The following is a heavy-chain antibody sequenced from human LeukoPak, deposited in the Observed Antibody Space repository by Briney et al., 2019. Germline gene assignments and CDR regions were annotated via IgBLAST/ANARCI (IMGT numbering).Heavy chain of an antibody. J-gene: IGHJ4*02. Sequence: TLSLTCTVSGGSISSADYYWSWLRQPPGKGLEWFGYIHYSGSPDYNPSLKSRITISVDTFKNQFSLKLTSVTAADTAVYYCARGRWEQPFDYWGQGTLVTVSS. D-gene: IGHD1-26*01. CDR3: ARGRWEQPFDY. CDR1: GGSISSADYY. CDR2: IHYSGSP. V-gene: IGHV4-30-4*01.